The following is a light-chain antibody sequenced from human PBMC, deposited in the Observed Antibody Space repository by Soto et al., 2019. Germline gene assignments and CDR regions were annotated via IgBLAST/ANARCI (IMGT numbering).Light chain of an antibody. Sequence: QPVLAQSPSASASLGASVKLTCTLSSGHSTYAIAWHQQQPEKGPRYWMKLNSDGSHTKGDGIPERFSVSSAGAERYLSISSLQADDEADYYCQSWDTGIHRVFGGGTKVTVL. CDR3: QSWDTGIHRV. CDR1: SGHSTYA. V-gene: IGLV4-69*01. J-gene: IGLJ2*01. CDR2: LNSDGSH.